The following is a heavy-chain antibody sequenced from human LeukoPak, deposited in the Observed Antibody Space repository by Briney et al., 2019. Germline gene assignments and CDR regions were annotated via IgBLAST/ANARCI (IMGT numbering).Heavy chain of an antibody. CDR2: ISYDGSNK. CDR3: AKWSGDYPSYYLDY. J-gene: IGHJ4*02. D-gene: IGHD4-17*01. Sequence: TGGSLRLSCAASGFTFSSYGMHWVRQAPGKGLEWVAVISYDGSNKYYADSVKGRFTISRDNSKNTLYLQMNSLRAEDTAVYYCAKWSGDYPSYYLDYWGQGTLVTVSS. CDR1: GFTFSSYG. V-gene: IGHV3-30*18.